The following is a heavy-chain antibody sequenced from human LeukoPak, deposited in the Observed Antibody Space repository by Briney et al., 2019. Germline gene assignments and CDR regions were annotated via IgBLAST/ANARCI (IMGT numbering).Heavy chain of an antibody. CDR2: INPNSGGT. CDR1: GYTFTSYD. CDR3: ARGGEQWLRYYYYYMDV. Sequence: ASVKVSCKASGYTFTSYDINWVRQAPGQGLEWMGWINPNSGGTNYAQKFQGRVTMTRDTSISTAYMELSRLRSDDTAVYYCARGGEQWLRYYYYYMDVWGKGTTVTVSS. D-gene: IGHD6-19*01. J-gene: IGHJ6*03. V-gene: IGHV1-2*02.